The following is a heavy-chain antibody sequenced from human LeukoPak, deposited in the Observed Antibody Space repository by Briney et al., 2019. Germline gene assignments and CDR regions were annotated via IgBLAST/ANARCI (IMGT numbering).Heavy chain of an antibody. J-gene: IGHJ5*02. Sequence: SETLSLTCTVSGGSISSYYWSWSRQPAGKGLEWIGRIYTSGSTNYNPSLKSRVTMSVDTSKNQFSLKLSSVTAADTAVYYCARSPASSGWYVVWFDPWGQGTLVTVSS. CDR1: GGSISSYY. V-gene: IGHV4-4*07. CDR3: ARSPASSGWYVVWFDP. CDR2: IYTSGST. D-gene: IGHD6-19*01.